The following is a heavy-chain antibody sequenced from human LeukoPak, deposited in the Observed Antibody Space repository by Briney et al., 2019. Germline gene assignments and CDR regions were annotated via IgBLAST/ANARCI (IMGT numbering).Heavy chain of an antibody. CDR3: ARAKDIVVVVAATPTDY. V-gene: IGHV1-69*13. CDR2: IIPIFGTA. D-gene: IGHD2-15*01. Sequence: GASVKVSCKASGGTFSSYAISWVRQAPGQGLEWMGGIIPIFGTANYAQKFQGRVTITADESTSTAYMELSSLRSEDTAVYYCARAKDIVVVVAATPTDYWGQGTLVTVSS. CDR1: GGTFSSYA. J-gene: IGHJ4*02.